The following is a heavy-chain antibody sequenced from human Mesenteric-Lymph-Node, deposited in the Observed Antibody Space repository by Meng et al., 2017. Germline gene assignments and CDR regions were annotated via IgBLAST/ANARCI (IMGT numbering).Heavy chain of an antibody. J-gene: IGHJ5*02. Sequence: VQLGQSGAEVKKPGASVKGSCKASGYTFTGYYMHWVRQAPGQGLEWMGRINPNSGGTNYAQKFQGRVTMTRDTSISTAYMELSRLRSDDTAVYYCAREIAVAGTIWFDPWGQGTLVTVSS. CDR2: INPNSGGT. V-gene: IGHV1-2*06. CDR1: GYTFTGYY. D-gene: IGHD6-19*01. CDR3: AREIAVAGTIWFDP.